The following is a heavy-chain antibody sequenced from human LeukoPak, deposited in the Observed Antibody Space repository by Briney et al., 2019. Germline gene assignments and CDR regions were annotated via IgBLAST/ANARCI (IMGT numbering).Heavy chain of an antibody. V-gene: IGHV1-2*02. CDR1: GYTFTGCY. D-gene: IGHD1-26*01. CDR3: ARGLRATGIYLDFDY. J-gene: IGHJ4*02. CDR2: INTNSGGT. Sequence: ASVKVSCKACGYTFTGCYMHWLRQAPGQGLEWMGWINTNSGGTNYAQKFQGRVTMTRDTSISTAYMELSRLRSDDTAVYYCARGLRATGIYLDFDYWGQGTLVTVSS.